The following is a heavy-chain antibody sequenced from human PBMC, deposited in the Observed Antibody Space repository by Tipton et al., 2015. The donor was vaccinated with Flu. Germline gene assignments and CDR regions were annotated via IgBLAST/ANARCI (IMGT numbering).Heavy chain of an antibody. Sequence: SLRLSCAASGFTFSSYWMHWVRQAPGKGLVWVSRINSDGSSTSYADSVKGRFTISRDNAKNTLYLQMNSLRAEDTAVYYCARVPVVVVTFPDFWGQGALVTVSS. D-gene: IGHD3-22*01. CDR2: INSDGSST. CDR1: GFTFSSYW. V-gene: IGHV3-74*01. J-gene: IGHJ4*02. CDR3: ARVPVVVVTFPDF.